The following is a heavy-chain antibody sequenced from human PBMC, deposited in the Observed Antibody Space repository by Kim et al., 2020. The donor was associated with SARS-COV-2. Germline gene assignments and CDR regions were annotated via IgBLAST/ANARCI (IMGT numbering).Heavy chain of an antibody. Sequence: GGSLRLSCAVSGLTVTSNHMTWIRQAPGRWLEWVSVIFRGGSTYYAASVQGRFTISRDYYKNTMSLQMNSLRAEDTAIYYCARDPVGDGYSFFYYWGQGTLLTVSS. CDR2: IFRGGST. J-gene: IGHJ4*02. CDR1: GLTVTSNH. D-gene: IGHD4-4*01. V-gene: IGHV3-53*01. CDR3: ARDPVGDGYSFFYY.